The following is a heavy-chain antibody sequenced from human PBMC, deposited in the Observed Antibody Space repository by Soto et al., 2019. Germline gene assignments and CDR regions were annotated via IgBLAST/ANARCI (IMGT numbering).Heavy chain of an antibody. CDR3: AKSYCGGDCYSGNWYFDL. V-gene: IGHV3-23*01. CDR2: ISGSGGST. D-gene: IGHD2-21*02. Sequence: EVQLLESGGGLVQPGGSLRLSCAASGFTFSSYAMSWVRQAPGKGLEWVSAISGSGGSTYYADSVKGRFTISRDNSKNTLYLQMNRLRAEDTAVYYCAKSYCGGDCYSGNWYFDLWGRGTLVTVSS. J-gene: IGHJ2*01. CDR1: GFTFSSYA.